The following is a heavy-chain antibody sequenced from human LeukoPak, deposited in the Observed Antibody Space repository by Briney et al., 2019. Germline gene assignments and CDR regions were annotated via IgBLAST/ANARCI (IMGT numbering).Heavy chain of an antibody. CDR1: GYTFIGYY. CDR2: INPNSGGT. CDR3: ARRGYPVYYYYMDV. Sequence: ASVTVSCKASGYTFIGYYMHWVRQAPGQGLEWMGWINPNSGGTKYAQKFQGRVTMTRDTSISTAYMELSRLTSDDTAVYYCARRGYPVYYYYMDVWGKGTTVTVSS. D-gene: IGHD5-12*01. J-gene: IGHJ6*03. V-gene: IGHV1-2*02.